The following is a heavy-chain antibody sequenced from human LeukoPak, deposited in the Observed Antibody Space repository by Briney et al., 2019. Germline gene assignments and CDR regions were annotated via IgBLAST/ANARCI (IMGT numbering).Heavy chain of an antibody. J-gene: IGHJ4*02. Sequence: MSSETLSLTCTVSGDSFRSHYWSWVRQPPGKALEWIGYMFYSGSTNYNPYLKSRVTISVDTSKNQFSLKLNSVTAADTAMYYCARVGQWQYYFDYWGQGTQVTVSS. CDR3: ARVGQWQYYFDY. D-gene: IGHD6-19*01. CDR1: GDSFRSHY. V-gene: IGHV4-59*11. CDR2: MFYSGST.